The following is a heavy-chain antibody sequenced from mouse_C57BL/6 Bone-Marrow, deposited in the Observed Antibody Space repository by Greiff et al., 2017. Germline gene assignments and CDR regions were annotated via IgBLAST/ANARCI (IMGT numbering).Heavy chain of an antibody. J-gene: IGHJ4*01. CDR2: IHPNSGST. D-gene: IGHD1-1*01. Sequence: QVQLQQPGAELVKPGASVKLSCKASGYTFTSYWMHWVKQRPGQGPEWIGMIHPNSGSTNYNEKFKSKATLTVDKSSSTAYMQLSSLTSEDSAVYYCARDYGSSYPYAMDYWGQGTSVTVSS. V-gene: IGHV1-64*01. CDR1: GYTFTSYW. CDR3: ARDYGSSYPYAMDY.